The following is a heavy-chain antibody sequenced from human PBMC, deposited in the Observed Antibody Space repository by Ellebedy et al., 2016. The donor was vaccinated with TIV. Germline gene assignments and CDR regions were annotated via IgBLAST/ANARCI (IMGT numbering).Heavy chain of an antibody. V-gene: IGHV3-30*18. CDR2: IAHDGSVI. Sequence: GESLKIPCATSGFTFSHYGMQWVRQAPGEGLEWVAVIAHDGSVIHYADSVKGRFTISRDNSKNTLSLQMYSLRPEDTAVYYCAKERDPLASTSFDSWGQGNLVTVSS. CDR3: AKERDPLASTSFDS. CDR1: GFTFSHYG. J-gene: IGHJ4*02. D-gene: IGHD1-1*01.